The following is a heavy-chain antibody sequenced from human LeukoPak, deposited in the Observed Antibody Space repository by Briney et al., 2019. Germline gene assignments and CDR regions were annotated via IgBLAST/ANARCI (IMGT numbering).Heavy chain of an antibody. D-gene: IGHD4-17*01. CDR1: GFTFSSYG. Sequence: HSGGSLRLSCAASGFTFSSYGMHWVRQAPGKGLEWVAVIWYDGSNKYYADSVKGRFHISRDNSKNTLYLQMNSVRAEDTAVYYCARESDYVHYYYMVVWGKGTTVSVSS. V-gene: IGHV3-33*01. CDR3: ARESDYVHYYYMVV. CDR2: IWYDGSNK. J-gene: IGHJ6*03.